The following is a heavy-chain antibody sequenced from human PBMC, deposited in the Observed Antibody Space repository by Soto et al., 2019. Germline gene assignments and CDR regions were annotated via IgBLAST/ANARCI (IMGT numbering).Heavy chain of an antibody. V-gene: IGHV4-4*07. CDR1: GGSISSYY. CDR3: ARDYQLPKPYYYYYGMDV. D-gene: IGHD2-2*01. Sequence: PSETLSLTCTVSGGSISSYYWSWIRQPAGKGLEWIGRIYTSGSTNYNPSLKSRVTMSVDTSKNQFSLKLSSVTAADTAVYYCARDYQLPKPYYYYYGMDVWGQGTTVTV. CDR2: IYTSGST. J-gene: IGHJ6*02.